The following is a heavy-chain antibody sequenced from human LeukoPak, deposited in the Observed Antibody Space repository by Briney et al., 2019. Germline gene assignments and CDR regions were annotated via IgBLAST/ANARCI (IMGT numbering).Heavy chain of an antibody. D-gene: IGHD4-23*01. CDR1: GFTFSTYN. Sequence: PGGSLRLSCAASGFTFSTYNMNWVRQAPGKGLEWVSYISITGSTIYYADSGKGRFTVSRDNAKNSLYLQMNCLRDEDTAVYYCASHFGGNSCRNWGQGTLVTVSS. V-gene: IGHV3-48*02. J-gene: IGHJ4*02. CDR2: ISITGSTI. CDR3: ASHFGGNSCRN.